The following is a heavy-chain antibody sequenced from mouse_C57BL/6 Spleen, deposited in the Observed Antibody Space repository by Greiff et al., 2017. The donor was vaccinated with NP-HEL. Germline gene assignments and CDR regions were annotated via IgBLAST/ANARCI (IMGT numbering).Heavy chain of an antibody. J-gene: IGHJ3*01. CDR2: ISYDGSN. Sequence: EVQLVESGPGLVKPSQSLSLTCSVTGYSITSGYYWNWIRQFPGNKLEWMGYISYDGSNNYNPSLKNRISITRDTSKNQFFLKLNSVTTEDTATYYCAREELRQGFAYWGQGTLVTVSA. D-gene: IGHD3-2*02. CDR1: GYSITSGYY. CDR3: AREELRQGFAY. V-gene: IGHV3-6*01.